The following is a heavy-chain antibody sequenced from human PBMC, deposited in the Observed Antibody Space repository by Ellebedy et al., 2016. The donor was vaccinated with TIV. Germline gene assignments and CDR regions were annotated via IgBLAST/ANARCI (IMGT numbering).Heavy chain of an antibody. D-gene: IGHD2-21*02. CDR1: GFTVSNNY. CDR3: GRDSGKVVTL. Sequence: GESLKISXAASGFTVSNNYMRWVRQAPGKGLEWISLIYSDGSTYYADSVKGRFTISRDNSKNTLYLQMNSLRAEDTAVYYCGRDSGKVVTLWGQGTLVTVSS. V-gene: IGHV3-66*01. J-gene: IGHJ4*02. CDR2: IYSDGST.